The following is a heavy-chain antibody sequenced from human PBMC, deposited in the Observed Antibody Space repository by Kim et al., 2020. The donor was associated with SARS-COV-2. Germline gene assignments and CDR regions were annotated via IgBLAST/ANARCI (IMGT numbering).Heavy chain of an antibody. CDR3: AREDSSSWYLKDYYYGMDV. D-gene: IGHD6-13*01. J-gene: IGHJ6*02. Sequence: RRVTISVDTSKNQFSLKLSSVTAADTAVYYCAREDSSSWYLKDYYYGMDVWGQGTTVTVSS. V-gene: IGHV4-30-2*04.